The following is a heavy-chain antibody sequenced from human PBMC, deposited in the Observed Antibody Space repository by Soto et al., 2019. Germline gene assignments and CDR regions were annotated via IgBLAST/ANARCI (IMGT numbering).Heavy chain of an antibody. J-gene: IGHJ6*02. CDR3: ARDPDTAMVPDYYYYGMDV. V-gene: IGHV1-46*01. CDR1: GYTFTSYY. Sequence: ASVKVSCKASGYTFTSYYMHWVRQAPGQGLEWMGIINPSGGSTSYAQKFQGRVTMARDTSTSTVYMELSSLRSEDTAVYYCARDPDTAMVPDYYYYGMDVWGQGTTVTVSS. CDR2: INPSGGST. D-gene: IGHD5-18*01.